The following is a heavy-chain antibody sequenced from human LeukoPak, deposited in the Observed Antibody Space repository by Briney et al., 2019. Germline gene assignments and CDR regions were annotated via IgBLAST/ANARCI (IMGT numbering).Heavy chain of an antibody. CDR3: AKAPSEDYFDY. Sequence: GRSLRLSCAASGFNFDDYVMHWVRQAPGKGLEWVPSISWNSRSIGYADSVKGRFTISRDNGKNFLYLQMNSLRTEDTALYYCAKAPSEDYFDYWGQGTLVTVSS. J-gene: IGHJ4*02. V-gene: IGHV3-9*01. CDR1: GFNFDDYV. CDR2: ISWNSRSI.